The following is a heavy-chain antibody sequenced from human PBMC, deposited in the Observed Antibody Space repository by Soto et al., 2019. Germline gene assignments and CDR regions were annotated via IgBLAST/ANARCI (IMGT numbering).Heavy chain of an antibody. D-gene: IGHD3-10*01. Sequence: QVQLQESGPGLVKPSQTLSLTCTVSGGSISSGGYYWSWIRQHPGKGLEWIGYIYYIGSTYYHPSLKILFTIAVDTSKKQFTLKLSSVTAAVTSVYYCARSINPWGQGTLVTVSS. CDR2: IYYIGST. J-gene: IGHJ5*02. CDR3: ARSINP. V-gene: IGHV4-31*01. CDR1: GGSISSGGYY.